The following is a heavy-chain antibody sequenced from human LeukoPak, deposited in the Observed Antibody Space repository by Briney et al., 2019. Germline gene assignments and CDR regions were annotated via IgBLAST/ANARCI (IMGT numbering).Heavy chain of an antibody. CDR1: GGSLNSGGYY. J-gene: IGHJ4*02. V-gene: IGHV4-31*03. CDR3: AREAYIISSGEAFDY. Sequence: SETLSLTCTVSGGSLNSGGYYWSWIRQHPGEGLEWIGYIYYSGRTYYNPSLKSRVIISVDTSKNQFSLRLSSATAADTAVYYCAREAYIISSGEAFDYCGQGTLVTVSS. D-gene: IGHD6-6*01. CDR2: IYYSGRT.